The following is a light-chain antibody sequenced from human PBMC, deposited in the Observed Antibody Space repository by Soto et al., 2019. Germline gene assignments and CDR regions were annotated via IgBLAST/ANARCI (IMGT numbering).Light chain of an antibody. CDR1: QTISSW. CDR3: QQLNSYPRLT. J-gene: IGKJ4*01. V-gene: IGKV1-9*01. CDR2: AAS. Sequence: DFQMTQSPSSLSASVGDRVAITCRASQTISSWLAWYQQKPGKAPKLLIYAASTLQSGVPSRFSGSGSGTEFTLTISSLQPEDFATYYCQQLNSYPRLTFGGGTKVDIK.